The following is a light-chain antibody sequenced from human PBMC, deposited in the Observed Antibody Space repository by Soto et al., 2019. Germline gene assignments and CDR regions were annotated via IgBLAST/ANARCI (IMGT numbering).Light chain of an antibody. J-gene: IGKJ1*01. CDR3: QRYNRYSEA. CDR2: KAS. CDR1: QTISSW. V-gene: IGKV1-5*03. Sequence: EIQMTQSPSTLSGSVGERVTLTCRASQTISSWLAWYQQKPGQAPKLLIYKASTLKSGLPSRFSGSGSGTEFTLTISILQPDDFASYYRQRYNRYSEAFGQGTKVEIK.